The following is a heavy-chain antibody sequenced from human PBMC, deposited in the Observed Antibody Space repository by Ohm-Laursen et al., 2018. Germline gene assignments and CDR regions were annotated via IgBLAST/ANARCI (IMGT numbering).Heavy chain of an antibody. Sequence: SLRLSCTAAGFTFSSYAMSWVRQAPGKGLEWVSAISGSGGSTYYADSVKGRFTISRDNSKNTLYLQMNSLRAEDTAVYYCAKDLDYGDYQGFDYWGQGTLVTVSS. D-gene: IGHD4-17*01. CDR3: AKDLDYGDYQGFDY. V-gene: IGHV3-23*01. CDR2: ISGSGGST. CDR1: GFTFSSYA. J-gene: IGHJ4*02.